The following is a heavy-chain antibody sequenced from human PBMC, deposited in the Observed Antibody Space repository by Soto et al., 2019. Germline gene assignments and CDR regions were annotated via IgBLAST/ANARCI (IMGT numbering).Heavy chain of an antibody. D-gene: IGHD7-27*01. J-gene: IGHJ3*02. CDR1: GASIRSYS. V-gene: IGHV4-4*07. Sequence: PSESLSLTCTVSGASIRSYSWSWIRQSAGKGLEWIGHMYTNGRTNYIPSLKSRITMSVDTSKNQFSLNLKFLTAADTAVYFCAKDQSGAADIWGQGTMVTVSS. CDR2: MYTNGRT. CDR3: AKDQSGAADI.